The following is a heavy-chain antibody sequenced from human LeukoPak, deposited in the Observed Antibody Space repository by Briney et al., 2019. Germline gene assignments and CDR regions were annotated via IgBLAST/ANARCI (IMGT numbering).Heavy chain of an antibody. V-gene: IGHV4-59*01. CDR1: GGSISSYY. Sequence: SETLSLTCTVSGGSISSYYWSWIRQPPGKGLEWIGYIYYSGSTNYNPSLKSRVTISVDTSKNQFSLKLSSVTAADTAVYYCARSPYSSGYYYYFDYWGQGTLVTVSS. D-gene: IGHD3-22*01. CDR2: IYYSGST. J-gene: IGHJ4*02. CDR3: ARSPYSSGYYYYFDY.